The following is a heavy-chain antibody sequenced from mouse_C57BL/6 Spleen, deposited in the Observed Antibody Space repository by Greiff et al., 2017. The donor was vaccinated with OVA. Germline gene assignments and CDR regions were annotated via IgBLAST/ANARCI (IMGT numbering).Heavy chain of an antibody. D-gene: IGHD2-4*01. V-gene: IGHV3-6*01. CDR2: ISYDGSN. Sequence: ESGPGLVKPSQSLSLTCSDTGYSITSGYYWNWIRQFPGNKLEWMGYISYDGSNNYNPSLKNRISITRDTSKNQFFLKLNSVTTEDTATYYCAREGIYYDYLYYFDYWGQGTTLTVSS. CDR3: AREGIYYDYLYYFDY. J-gene: IGHJ2*01. CDR1: GYSITSGYY.